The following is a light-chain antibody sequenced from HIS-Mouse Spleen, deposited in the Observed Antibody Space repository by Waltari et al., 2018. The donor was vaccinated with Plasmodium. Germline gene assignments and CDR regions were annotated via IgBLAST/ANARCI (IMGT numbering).Light chain of an antibody. CDR3: QQYNNWPAWT. CDR1: QSVSSN. V-gene: IGKV3-15*01. Sequence: EIVMTQSPATLSVSPGERATLSCRASQSVSSNLAWYQQKPGQAPRLLIYGASTRATGSPARFSGSGSGTELTLTISSLQSEDFAVYYCQQYNNWPAWTFGQGTKVEIK. J-gene: IGKJ1*01. CDR2: GAS.